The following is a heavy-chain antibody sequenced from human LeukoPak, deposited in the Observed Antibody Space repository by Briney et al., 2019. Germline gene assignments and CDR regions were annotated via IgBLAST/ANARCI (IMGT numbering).Heavy chain of an antibody. D-gene: IGHD3-9*01. Sequence: APVKVSCKASGYTFTGYYMHWVRQAPGQGLEWMGWINPNSGGTNYAQKFQGWVTMTRDTSISTAYMELSRLRSDDTAVYYCARDSYYDILTASLDVWGQGTTVTVSS. J-gene: IGHJ6*02. CDR3: ARDSYYDILTASLDV. CDR2: INPNSGGT. V-gene: IGHV1-2*04. CDR1: GYTFTGYY.